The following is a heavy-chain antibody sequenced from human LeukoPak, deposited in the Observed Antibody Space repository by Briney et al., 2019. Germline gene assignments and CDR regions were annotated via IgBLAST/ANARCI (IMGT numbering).Heavy chain of an antibody. CDR2: INPNSGGT. V-gene: IGHV1-2*02. Sequence: ASVKVSCKASGYTFTSYYMHWVRQAPGQGLEWMGWINPNSGGTNYAQKFQGRVTMTRDTSISTAYMELSRLRSDDTAVYYCAREAAHYGDYNWFDPWGQGTLVTVSS. CDR3: AREAAHYGDYNWFDP. J-gene: IGHJ5*02. D-gene: IGHD4-17*01. CDR1: GYTFTSYY.